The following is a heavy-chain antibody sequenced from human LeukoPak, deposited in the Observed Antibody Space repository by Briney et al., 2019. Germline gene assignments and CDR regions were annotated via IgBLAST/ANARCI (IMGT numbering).Heavy chain of an antibody. CDR3: ARGYSSSWNYFDY. J-gene: IGHJ4*02. Sequence: SETLSLTCTVSGGSISNYWWSWIRQPPGKGLEWIGYVFDSGGTNYNPSLKSRVTISVDTSKKQFSLKLGSVTAADTAVYYCARGYSSSWNYFDYWGQGTLVTVSS. CDR1: GGSISNYW. CDR2: VFDSGGT. D-gene: IGHD6-13*01. V-gene: IGHV4-59*01.